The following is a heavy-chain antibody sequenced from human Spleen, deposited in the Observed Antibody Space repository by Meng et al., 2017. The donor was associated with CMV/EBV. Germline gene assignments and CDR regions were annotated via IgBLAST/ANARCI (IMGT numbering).Heavy chain of an antibody. CDR2: VTWNSGKI. CDR1: GFSFDDHA. V-gene: IGHV3-9*01. D-gene: IGHD6-19*01. Sequence: SLKISCAASGFSFDDHAMHWVRQAPGKGPEWVSGVTWNSGKIMYAESVKGRFIISRDNVRNTLYLQMNSLRTEDTAVYYCARGVAVAGTWFDPWGQGTLVTVSS. J-gene: IGHJ5*02. CDR3: ARGVAVAGTWFDP.